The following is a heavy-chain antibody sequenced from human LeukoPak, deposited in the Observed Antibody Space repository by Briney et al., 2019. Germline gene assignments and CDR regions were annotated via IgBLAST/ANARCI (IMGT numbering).Heavy chain of an antibody. CDR2: IKSKTDGGTT. CDR3: TTELYYGDYGDDY. Sequence: GGSLRLSCAASGFTFSNAWMSWVRQAPEKGLEWVGRIKSKTDGGTTDYAAPVKGRFTISRDDSKNTLYLQMNSLKTEDTAVYYCTTELYYGDYGDDYWGQGTLVTVSS. D-gene: IGHD4-17*01. V-gene: IGHV3-15*01. J-gene: IGHJ4*02. CDR1: GFTFSNAW.